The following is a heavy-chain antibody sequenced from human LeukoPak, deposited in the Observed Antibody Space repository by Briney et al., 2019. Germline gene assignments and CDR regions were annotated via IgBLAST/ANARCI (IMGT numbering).Heavy chain of an antibody. CDR2: ISGSGGST. J-gene: IGHJ6*03. V-gene: IGHV3-23*01. Sequence: GGSLRLSCAASGFTFSSHAMSWVRQAPGKGLEWVSAISGSGGSTYYADSVKGRFTISRDNSKNTLYLQMNSLRAEDTAVYYCAKVRRGSSSNYYYYMDVWGKGTTVTVSS. CDR3: AKVRRGSSSNYYYYMDV. CDR1: GFTFSSHA. D-gene: IGHD6-13*01.